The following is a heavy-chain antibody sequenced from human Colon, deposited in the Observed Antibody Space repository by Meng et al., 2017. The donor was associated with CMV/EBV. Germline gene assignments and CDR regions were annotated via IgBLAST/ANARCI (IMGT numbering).Heavy chain of an antibody. CDR2: MSTYSGDT. J-gene: IGHJ4*02. Sequence: FTSDGISGVRQAPGQGPEWMGWMSTYSGDTDYSQKFQGRVSMTRDTSTNTAFLELGSLRSDDTAVYFCARDGSGYCSGTSCYEAFDYWGQGTLVTVSS. V-gene: IGHV1-18*01. CDR1: FTSDG. CDR3: ARDGSGYCSGTSCYEAFDY. D-gene: IGHD2-2*01.